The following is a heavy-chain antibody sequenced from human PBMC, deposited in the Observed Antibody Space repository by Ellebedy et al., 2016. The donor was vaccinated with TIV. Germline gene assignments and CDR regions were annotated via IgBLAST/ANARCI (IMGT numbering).Heavy chain of an antibody. CDR2: ISHSSITT. V-gene: IGHV3-48*04. CDR3: ATDGSYGDYRTPRHAFVF. J-gene: IGHJ3*01. Sequence: GESLKISCAASGFSFNTYSMNWVRQSPGKGLEWVSYISHSSITTYYADSVKGRLTISRDNAKNSLYLQMNSLRAEDTAVYYCATDGSYGDYRTPRHAFVFWGQGTRVTVSS. CDR1: GFSFNTYS. D-gene: IGHD4-17*01.